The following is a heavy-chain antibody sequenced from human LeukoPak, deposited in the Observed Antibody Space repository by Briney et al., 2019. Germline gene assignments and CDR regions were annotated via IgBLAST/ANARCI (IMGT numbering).Heavy chain of an antibody. V-gene: IGHV1-46*01. CDR1: GYTFTSYY. CDR2: INPSGGST. D-gene: IGHD2-2*01. J-gene: IGHJ4*02. Sequence: GASVKVSCKASGYTFTSYYMHWVRQDPGQGLEWMGIINPSGGSTSYAQKFQGRVTMTRDTSTSTVYMELSSLRSEDTAVYYCARGGGYCSSTSCEGVLLYWGQGTLVTVSS. CDR3: ARGGGYCSSTSCEGVLLY.